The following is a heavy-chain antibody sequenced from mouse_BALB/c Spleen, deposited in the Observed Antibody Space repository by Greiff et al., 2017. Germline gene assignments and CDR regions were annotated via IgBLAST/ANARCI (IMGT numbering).Heavy chain of an antibody. Sequence: DQLQQSGTVLARPGASVKMSCKASGYSFTSYWMHWVKQRPGQGLEWIGAIYPGNSDTNYNQKFKGKAKLTAVTSASTAYMELSSLTNEDSAVYYCTRSWCTAGFDDWGQGTTLTVSA. J-gene: IGHJ2*01. CDR2: IYPGNSDT. D-gene: IGHD1-2*01. CDR3: TRSWCTAGFDD. CDR1: GYSFTSYW. V-gene: IGHV1-5*01.